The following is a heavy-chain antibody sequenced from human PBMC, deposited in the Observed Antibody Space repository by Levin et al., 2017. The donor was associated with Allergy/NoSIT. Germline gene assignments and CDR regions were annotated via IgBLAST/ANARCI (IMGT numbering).Heavy chain of an antibody. CDR1: GFTFTTYW. V-gene: IGHV3-7*01. Sequence: GESLKISCAASGFTFTTYWMSWVRLAPGKGLEWVANIKQDGTEKYYVDSVKGRFTISRDNAKNSLYLQMNSLRAEDTAIYYCTFMSDSSGCHYWGQGALVTVSS. J-gene: IGHJ4*02. D-gene: IGHD3-22*01. CDR3: TFMSDSSGCHY. CDR2: IKQDGTEK.